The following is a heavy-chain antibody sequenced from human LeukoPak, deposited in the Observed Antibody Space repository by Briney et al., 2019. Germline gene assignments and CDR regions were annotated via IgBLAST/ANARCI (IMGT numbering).Heavy chain of an antibody. J-gene: IGHJ4*02. CDR3: ARDYYGSGSYYSDY. CDR1: GGTFSSYA. D-gene: IGHD3-10*01. CDR2: IIPIFGTA. Sequence: ASVKVSCKASGGTFSSYAISWVRQAPGHRLEWMGGIIPIFGTANYAQKFQGRVTITADKSTSTAYMELSSLRSGDTAVYYCARDYYGSGSYYSDYWGQGTLVTVSS. V-gene: IGHV1-69*06.